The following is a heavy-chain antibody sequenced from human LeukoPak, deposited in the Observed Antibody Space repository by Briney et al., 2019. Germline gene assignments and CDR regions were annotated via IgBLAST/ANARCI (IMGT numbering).Heavy chain of an antibody. CDR2: ISYDGSNK. D-gene: IGHD2-2*01. CDR3: AREFREVVPSLGIEPYAEYFQH. V-gene: IGHV3-30*19. Sequence: PGRSLRLSCAASGFTFSSYGMHWVRQAPGKGLEWVAVISYDGSNKYYADSVKGRFTISRDNSKNTLYLQMNSLRAEDTAVYYCAREFREVVPSLGIEPYAEYFQHWGQGTLVTVSS. J-gene: IGHJ1*01. CDR1: GFTFSSYG.